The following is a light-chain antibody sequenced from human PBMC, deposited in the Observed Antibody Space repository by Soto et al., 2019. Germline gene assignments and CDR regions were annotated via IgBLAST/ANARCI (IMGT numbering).Light chain of an antibody. CDR1: QSISSW. CDR2: KAS. Sequence: DIQMTQSPSTLSASVGDRVTITCRASQSISSWLAWYQQKPGKAPKLLIYKASSLESGVPSRFSGSGSGTEFTLTISSLQPDDFAPYYCQQYKTETFGQGTKVDIK. J-gene: IGKJ1*01. CDR3: QQYKTET. V-gene: IGKV1-5*03.